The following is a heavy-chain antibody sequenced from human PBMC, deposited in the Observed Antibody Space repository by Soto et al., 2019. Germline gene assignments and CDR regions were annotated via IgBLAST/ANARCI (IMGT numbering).Heavy chain of an antibody. D-gene: IGHD2-21*01. V-gene: IGHV3-48*02. J-gene: IGHJ5*02. CDR2: ISSSSTTI. CDR1: GFTFSTFS. CDR3: ARDTGGALIGLNWFDH. Sequence: XGSLRLSCAASGFTFSTFSMNWVRQAPGKGLEWISYISSSSTTIFYGGSVEGRFTVSRDNAENSLYLQMNSLRDEDTAVYYCARDTGGALIGLNWFDHWGHGTLVTVLL.